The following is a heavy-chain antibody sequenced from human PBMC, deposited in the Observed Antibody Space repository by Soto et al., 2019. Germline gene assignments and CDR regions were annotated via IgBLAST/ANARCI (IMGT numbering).Heavy chain of an antibody. CDR1: GRSISTYC. V-gene: IGHV4-4*07. CDR3: ARGCQDFWIAPLDY. D-gene: IGHD3-3*01. Sequence: SPTLSLSCTVSGRSISTYCCKWIRQPPGKELEWIGRIDTSGSTNYNPSLKSRVTMSVDTSKQEFSLKLSSVTAADTALYYCARGCQDFWIAPLDYWGRVAPVTVS. J-gene: IGHJ4*02. CDR2: IDTSGST.